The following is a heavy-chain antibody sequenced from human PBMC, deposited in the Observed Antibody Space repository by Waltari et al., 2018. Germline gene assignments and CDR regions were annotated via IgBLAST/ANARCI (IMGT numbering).Heavy chain of an antibody. CDR2: INPNSRAP. V-gene: IGHV1-2*02. CDR3: ARSRDGYNSEVDH. CDR1: GYTFTGYY. J-gene: IGHJ4*02. Sequence: QVLLVQSGAEVKKPGASVKVSCKASGYTFTGYYVHWVRQAPGQGLEWMGWINPNSRAPNYAQKFQGRVTMTTVSSITTAYMELSRLTSDDTAIYYCARSRDGYNSEVDHWGQGTLVTVSS. D-gene: IGHD5-12*01.